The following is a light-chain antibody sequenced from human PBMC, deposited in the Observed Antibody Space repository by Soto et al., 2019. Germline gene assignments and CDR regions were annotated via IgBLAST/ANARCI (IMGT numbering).Light chain of an antibody. CDR1: QSVSSSY. Sequence: EIVLTQSPGALSLSPGERATLSCGASQSVSSSYLAWYQQKPGQAPRLLIYGASTRATGIPDRFSGSGSGKDYTLSISRLEPEDSAVYYCQQYVSSPRTFGQGTKVEIK. V-gene: IGKV3-20*01. J-gene: IGKJ1*01. CDR2: GAS. CDR3: QQYVSSPRT.